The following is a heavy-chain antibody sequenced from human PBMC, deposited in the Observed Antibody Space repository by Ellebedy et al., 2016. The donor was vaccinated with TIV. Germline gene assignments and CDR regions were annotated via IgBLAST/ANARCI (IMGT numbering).Heavy chain of an antibody. CDR2: INHSGST. V-gene: IGHV4-34*01. CDR3: ARRGGYCSSTSCYNWFNP. J-gene: IGHJ5*02. CDR1: GGSFSGYY. Sequence: SQTLSLTXAVYGGSFSGYYWSWIRQPPGKGLVWIGEINHSGSTNYNPSLKSRVTISVDTSKNQFSLKLSSVTAADTAVYYCARRGGYCSSTSCYNWFNPWGQGTLVTVSS. D-gene: IGHD2-2*01.